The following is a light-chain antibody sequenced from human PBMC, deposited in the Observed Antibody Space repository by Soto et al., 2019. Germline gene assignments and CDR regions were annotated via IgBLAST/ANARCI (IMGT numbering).Light chain of an antibody. V-gene: IGLV1-44*01. J-gene: IGLJ2*01. Sequence: QSVLTQAPSASGTPGQRVTISCSGSSSDIESYTVNWYQQLPRTAPKLLIYNNNQRPSGVPDRFSGSKSGTSASLAISGLQSEDEADYYCAAWDDSLNEVVFGGGTKLTVL. CDR2: NNN. CDR3: AAWDDSLNEVV. CDR1: SSDIESYT.